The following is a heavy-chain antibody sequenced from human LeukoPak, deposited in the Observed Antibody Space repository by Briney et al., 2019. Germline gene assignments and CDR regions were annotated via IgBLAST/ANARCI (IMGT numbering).Heavy chain of an antibody. D-gene: IGHD1-7*01. V-gene: IGHV1-18*01. J-gene: IGHJ4*02. CDR1: GYTFTSYG. CDR3: ATEGTYHSFDY. CDR2: ISAYSGDT. Sequence: ASVKVSCKASGYTFTSYGISWVRQAPGQGLEWMGWISAYSGDTNYAQKFQGRATMTTDTSTSTAYMELSSLRSEDTAVYYCATEGTYHSFDYWGQGTLVTVSS.